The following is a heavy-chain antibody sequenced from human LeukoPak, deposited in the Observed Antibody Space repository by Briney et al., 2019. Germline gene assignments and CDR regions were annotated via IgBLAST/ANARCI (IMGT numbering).Heavy chain of an antibody. CDR1: GFTFGNYV. V-gene: IGHV3-30-3*01. J-gene: IGHJ6*03. CDR3: VRSPTYYNMDV. Sequence: GGSLRLSCAASGFTFGNYVIHWVRQAPGKGPEWLAVISYDGTNKYYADSVKGRFTISRDHSQSTVDLQMNTLRGADTAVYYCVRSPTYYNMDVWGKGTTVTVS. CDR2: ISYDGTNK.